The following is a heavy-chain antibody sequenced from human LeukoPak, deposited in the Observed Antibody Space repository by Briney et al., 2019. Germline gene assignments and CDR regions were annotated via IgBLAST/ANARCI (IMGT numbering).Heavy chain of an antibody. V-gene: IGHV3-9*01. CDR1: GFTFDDYA. D-gene: IGHD6-19*01. Sequence: GGSLRLSCAASGFTFDDYAMLWVRQAPGKALEWVSGISWNSGSIGYADSVKGRFTISRDNAKNSLYLQMNSLRAEDNAVYYCAKDSSQQIALAGTAFDYWGQGTLVTVSS. J-gene: IGHJ4*02. CDR3: AKDSSQQIALAGTAFDY. CDR2: ISWNSGSI.